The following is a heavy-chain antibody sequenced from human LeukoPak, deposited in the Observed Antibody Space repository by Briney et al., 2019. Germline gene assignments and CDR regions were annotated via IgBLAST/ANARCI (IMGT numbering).Heavy chain of an antibody. Sequence: GGSLRLSCAASGFIFSSYAMNWVRQAPGKGLEWVSSFSGGDGSPYHADSVKGRFTISRDNSKSTLYLQMNSLRAEDTAIYYCAKNGWLRSSGLWGDYWGQGALVTVSS. J-gene: IGHJ4*02. CDR2: FSGGDGSP. CDR3: AKNGWLRSSGLWGDY. D-gene: IGHD5-12*01. CDR1: GFIFSSYA. V-gene: IGHV3-23*01.